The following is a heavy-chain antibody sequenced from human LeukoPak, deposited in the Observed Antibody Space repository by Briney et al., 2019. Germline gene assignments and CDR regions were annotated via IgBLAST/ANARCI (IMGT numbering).Heavy chain of an antibody. Sequence: AGSLSLSCAASGFTFSNAWMSWVRQAPGKGLEWVGRIKSKTDDGTAAYAAPVKGRFTISRDDSENTLYLQMNSLKSEDTAVYYCTALLGITATLVYWGERTVVPVSS. CDR2: IKSKTDDGTA. V-gene: IGHV3-15*01. CDR3: TALLGITATLVY. J-gene: IGHJ4*02. CDR1: GFTFSNAW. D-gene: IGHD7-27*01.